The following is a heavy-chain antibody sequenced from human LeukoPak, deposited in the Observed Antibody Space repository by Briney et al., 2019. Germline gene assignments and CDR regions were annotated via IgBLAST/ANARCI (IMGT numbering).Heavy chain of an antibody. CDR3: ARGPTISETGYFDY. V-gene: IGHV4-34*01. CDR1: GGSFSAYY. Sequence: PSETLSLTCAVYGGSFSAYYWSWIRQSPGKGLEGIAEINQRGETNYRPSVKSRVRISVDTSKKQISLNVPSLTAADTAVDYCARGPTISETGYFDYWGQGTLVTVSS. J-gene: IGHJ4*03. CDR2: INQRGET. D-gene: IGHD1-7*01.